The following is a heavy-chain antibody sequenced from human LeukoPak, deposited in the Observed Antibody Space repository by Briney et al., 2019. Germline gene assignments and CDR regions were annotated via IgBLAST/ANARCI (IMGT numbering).Heavy chain of an antibody. CDR1: GGSISSGSYY. Sequence: SETLSLTRTVSGGSISSGSYYWSWIRQPAGKTLEWIGRIYSSGSTDYNPSLKSRVTMSVDKSKNQFSLKLSSVTAADTAVYYCAGRIAAAGCFDYWGQGTLVTVSS. J-gene: IGHJ4*02. V-gene: IGHV4-61*02. D-gene: IGHD6-13*01. CDR2: IYSSGST. CDR3: AGRIAAAGCFDY.